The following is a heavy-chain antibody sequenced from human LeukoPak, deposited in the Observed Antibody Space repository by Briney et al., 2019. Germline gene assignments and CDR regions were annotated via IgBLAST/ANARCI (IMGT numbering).Heavy chain of an antibody. V-gene: IGHV4-4*07. CDR3: ARAGIPGYCTNVACSNWLDP. D-gene: IGHD2-8*01. CDR1: GGSISRYY. Sequence: SETLSLTCTVSGGSISRYYWSWIRQPAGKGLEWIGRIYSDGTITYNPSLQSRVTMSIDTSKNQFSLKLSFVTAADTAVYYCARAGIPGYCTNVACSNWLDPWGQGTLVTVSS. CDR2: IYSDGTI. J-gene: IGHJ5*02.